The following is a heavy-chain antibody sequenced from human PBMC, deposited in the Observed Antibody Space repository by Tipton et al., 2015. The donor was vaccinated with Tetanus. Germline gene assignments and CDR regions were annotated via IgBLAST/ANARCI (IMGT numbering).Heavy chain of an antibody. D-gene: IGHD3-3*02. Sequence: SLRLSCAASGFNFSTSAISWVRRAPGKGLQWVEDISGSGNFTFYTDSEKGRFTISRDHSKKTVQLEKNNLRVGDSAPYYCAKVRRDLAPPCFDYWGQGTLVTVSS. CDR1: GFNFSTSA. CDR3: AKVRRDLAPPCFDY. CDR2: ISGSGNFT. V-gene: IGHV3-23*01. J-gene: IGHJ4*02.